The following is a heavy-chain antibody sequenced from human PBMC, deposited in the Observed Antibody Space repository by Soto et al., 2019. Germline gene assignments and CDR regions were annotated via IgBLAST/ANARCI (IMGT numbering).Heavy chain of an antibody. CDR2: IKQDGSEK. J-gene: IGHJ4*02. Sequence: EVQLVESGGGLVQPGWSLRLSCAASGFTFSSYWMSWVRQAPGKGLEWVANIKQDGSEKYYVDSVKGRFTISRDNAKNSLNLKMNSLRAEDTAVYYCARVTDYSDNSGYCAYWSQGSVVTVSS. D-gene: IGHD3-22*01. V-gene: IGHV3-7*01. CDR3: ARVTDYSDNSGYCAY. CDR1: GFTFSSYW.